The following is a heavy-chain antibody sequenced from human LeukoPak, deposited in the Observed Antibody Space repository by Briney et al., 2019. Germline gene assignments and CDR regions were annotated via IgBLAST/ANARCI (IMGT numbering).Heavy chain of an antibody. CDR3: AKVLVAATHYRDY. CDR2: INPNSGGT. D-gene: IGHD2-15*01. Sequence: VASVKVSCTASGYTFTGHYIHWVRQAPGQGLEWMGWINPNSGGTKYAQKFQGRVTMTRDTSISTAYMEVSSLRSDDTAVYYCAKVLVAATHYRDYWGQGTLVTVSS. J-gene: IGHJ4*02. CDR1: GYTFTGHY. V-gene: IGHV1-2*02.